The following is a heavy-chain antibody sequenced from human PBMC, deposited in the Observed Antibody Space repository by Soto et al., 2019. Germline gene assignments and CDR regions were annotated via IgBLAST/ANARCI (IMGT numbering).Heavy chain of an antibody. CDR1: GGSISSGCYY. J-gene: IGHJ4*02. CDR3: ESGINGGPFDH. Sequence: TLSLSCTVSGGSISSGCYYWSWIRQHPGKGLEWIGYIYYSGSTYYNPSLKSRVTISVDTSKNQFSLKLSSVTAADTAVYYCESGINGGPFDHWGQGTLVTVSS. D-gene: IGHD4-17*01. V-gene: IGHV4-31*03. CDR2: IYYSGST.